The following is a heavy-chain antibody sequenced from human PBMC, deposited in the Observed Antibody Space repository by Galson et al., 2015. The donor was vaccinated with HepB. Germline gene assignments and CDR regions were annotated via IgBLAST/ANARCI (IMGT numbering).Heavy chain of an antibody. Sequence: SLRLSCAASGFTFSNYAMSWVRQAPGKGLEWVSAISGSGGSTYYADSVKGRFTISRDNSKNTLYLQMNSLRAEDTAVYYCAKDQTYYDFWSGYYKYNWFDPWGQGTLVTVSS. V-gene: IGHV3-23*01. CDR1: GFTFSNYA. CDR2: ISGSGGST. D-gene: IGHD3-3*01. CDR3: AKDQTYYDFWSGYYKYNWFDP. J-gene: IGHJ5*02.